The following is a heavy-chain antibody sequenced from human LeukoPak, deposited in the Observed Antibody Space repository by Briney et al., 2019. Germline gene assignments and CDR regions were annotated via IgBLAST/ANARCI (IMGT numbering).Heavy chain of an antibody. CDR2: IYYSGST. D-gene: IGHD6-19*01. CDR3: ARIYNSSQWLAPGDY. CDR1: DGSISNYY. V-gene: IGHV4-59*01. J-gene: IGHJ4*02. Sequence: PSETLSLTCSDSDGSISNYYCSWIRQPPGKGLEWIGYIYYSGSTTYNPSLKSRVTMSVDTSKNQFSLKLRSVTAADTALYYCARIYNSSQWLAPGDYWGQGTLVTVSS.